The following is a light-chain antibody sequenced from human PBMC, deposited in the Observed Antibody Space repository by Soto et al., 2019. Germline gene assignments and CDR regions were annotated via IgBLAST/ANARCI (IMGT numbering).Light chain of an antibody. V-gene: IGLV2-8*01. CDR3: FSFTTTSTHV. Sequence: QSVLAQPPSAAGSPGQSVTISCTGTSTDVGGYNYVSWYQQCPGKAPKLMIYEVSKRPSGVPDRFSGSKSGNTASLTVSGLQVEDEAEYFCFSFTTTSTHVFGTGTKVTVL. CDR1: STDVGGYNY. J-gene: IGLJ1*01. CDR2: EVS.